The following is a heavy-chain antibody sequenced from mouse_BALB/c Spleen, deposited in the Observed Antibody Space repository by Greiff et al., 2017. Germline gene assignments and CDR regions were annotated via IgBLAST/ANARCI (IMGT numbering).Heavy chain of an antibody. V-gene: IGHV5-17*02. D-gene: IGHD2-5*01. CDR1: GFTFSSFG. CDR2: ISSGSSTI. Sequence: EVHLVESGGGLVQPGGSLKLSCAASGFTFSSFGMHWVRQAPEKGLEWVAYISSGSSTIYYADTVKGRITISRDNPKNTLFLQMTSLRSEDEAMYYYARGSNSPLAYWGQGTLVTVSA. J-gene: IGHJ3*01. CDR3: ARGSNSPLAY.